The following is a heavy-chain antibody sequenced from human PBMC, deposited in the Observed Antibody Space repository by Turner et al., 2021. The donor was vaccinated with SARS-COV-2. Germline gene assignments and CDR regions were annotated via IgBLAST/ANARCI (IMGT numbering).Heavy chain of an antibody. CDR3: AKMMFGGWSGFDY. CDR2: ISYDGSNK. Sequence: QVQLVESGGGVVQPGRYLRLSCAATGFTFSSYGMHWVRQAPGKGLELVAVISYDGSNKYYVDSVKGRFTISRDNSKNTLYLQMNSLRAEDTAVYYCAKMMFGGWSGFDYWGQGTLVTVSS. D-gene: IGHD3-10*02. J-gene: IGHJ4*02. V-gene: IGHV3-30*18. CDR1: GFTFSSYG.